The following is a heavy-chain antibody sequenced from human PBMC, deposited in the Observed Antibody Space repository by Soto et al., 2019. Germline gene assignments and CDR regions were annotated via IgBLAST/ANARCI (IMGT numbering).Heavy chain of an antibody. D-gene: IGHD3-10*01. V-gene: IGHV1-69*06. CDR3: ASGSLYGSGSYPVDY. J-gene: IGHJ4*01. CDR1: GYTFTSYG. Sequence: SVKVSCTASGYTFTSYGIIWVRQAPGQGLEWVGTIIPLFGTLNYAQRFQGRVTLSADRSTSTAYMELSSLRSDDTAVYYCASGSLYGSGSYPVDYWGQGTLVTVSS. CDR2: IIPLFGTL.